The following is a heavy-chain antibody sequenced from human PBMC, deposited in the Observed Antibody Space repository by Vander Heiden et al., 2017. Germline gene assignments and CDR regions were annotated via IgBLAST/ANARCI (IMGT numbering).Heavy chain of an antibody. CDR1: GYTFTGYY. CDR3: ARGYNYGTYIDY. D-gene: IGHD5-18*01. J-gene: IGHJ4*02. Sequence: QVQLVQSGAEVKKPGASVKVSCKASGYTFTGYYLHWVRQAPGQGLEWMGWINPHSGGTKTAQKLQGRVTMTRDTSVSTANMELSSLRSDDTAVYYCARGYNYGTYIDYWGQGTLVTVSS. V-gene: IGHV1-2*02. CDR2: INPHSGGT.